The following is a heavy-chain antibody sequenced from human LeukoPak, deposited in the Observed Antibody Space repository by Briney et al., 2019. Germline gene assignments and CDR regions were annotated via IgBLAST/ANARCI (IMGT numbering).Heavy chain of an antibody. Sequence: SVKVSCNASGGTFSSYAISWVRQAPGQGLEWMGGIIPIFGTANYAQKFQGRVTITTDESTSTAYMELSSLRSEDTAVYYCASPVEDCGGDCYAEYFQHWGQGTLVTVSS. D-gene: IGHD2-21*02. CDR2: IIPIFGTA. CDR1: GGTFSSYA. V-gene: IGHV1-69*05. J-gene: IGHJ1*01. CDR3: ASPVEDCGGDCYAEYFQH.